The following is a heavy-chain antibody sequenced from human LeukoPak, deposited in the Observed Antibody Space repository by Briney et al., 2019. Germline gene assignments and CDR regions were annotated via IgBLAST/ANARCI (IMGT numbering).Heavy chain of an antibody. CDR3: ARGPSLVGYYYIDV. J-gene: IGHJ6*03. CDR2: IRYDGSNK. Sequence: GGSLRLSCAASGFTFSSYGMHWVRQAPGKGLEWVAFIRYDGSNKYYADSVKGRFTISRDNSKNTLYLQMNSLRAEDTAVYFCARGPSLVGYYYIDVWGKGTTVTVSS. V-gene: IGHV3-30*02. D-gene: IGHD1-26*01. CDR1: GFTFSSYG.